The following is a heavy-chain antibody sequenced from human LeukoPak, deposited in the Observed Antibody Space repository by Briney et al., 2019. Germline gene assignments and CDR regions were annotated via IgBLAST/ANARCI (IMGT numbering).Heavy chain of an antibody. D-gene: IGHD6-13*01. CDR3: ARQVGYIAPLAL. CDR1: GGSISSYY. CDR2: ISYSGNT. J-gene: IGHJ4*02. V-gene: IGHV4-59*08. Sequence: KPSETLSLTCTVSGGSISSYYWSWIRQPPGKGLEWIGYISYSGNTNYNPSLKSRVTISVDTSKNQFSLKLTSVTAADTAVYYCARQVGYIAPLALWGQGTLVTVSA.